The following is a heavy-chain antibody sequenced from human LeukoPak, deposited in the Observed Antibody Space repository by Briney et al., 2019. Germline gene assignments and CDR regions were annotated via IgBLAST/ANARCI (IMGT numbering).Heavy chain of an antibody. D-gene: IGHD6-13*01. CDR2: INHSGST. V-gene: IGHV4-34*01. CDR3: ASSPLSGSSWYAS. Sequence: SETLSLTCAVYGGSFSGYYWSWVRQPPGKGLEWIGEINHSGSTNYNPSLKSRVTISVDTSKNQFSLKLSSVTAADTAVYYCASSPLSGSSWYASWGQGTLVTVSS. J-gene: IGHJ4*02. CDR1: GGSFSGYY.